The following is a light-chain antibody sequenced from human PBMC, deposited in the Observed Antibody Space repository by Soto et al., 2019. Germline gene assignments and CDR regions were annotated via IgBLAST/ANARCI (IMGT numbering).Light chain of an antibody. J-gene: IGLJ1*01. CDR2: DVN. CDR3: TSYTNSGTYI. V-gene: IGLV2-14*03. Sequence: HSALTQPASVSGSPGQSITISCTGTSSDVGSYNFVSWYQHHPGKVPKLIIFDVNNRPSGISNRFSGSKSDNTASLTISGLQAEDEADYYCTSYTNSGTYILGTGTKLTVL. CDR1: SSDVGSYNF.